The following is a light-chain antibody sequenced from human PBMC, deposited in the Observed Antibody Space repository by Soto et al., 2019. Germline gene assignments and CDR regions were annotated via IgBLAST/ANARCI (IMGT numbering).Light chain of an antibody. Sequence: EIVLTQSPGTLSLSPGERATLSCRASQTVRSSYLAWYQQKPGQAPRLLMYGASSRATGIPDRFSGSGSGTDFTLTVSRLEPEDCAVYYCQQYGLSPYTFGRGTTLEIK. J-gene: IGKJ2*01. CDR1: QTVRSSY. V-gene: IGKV3-20*01. CDR3: QQYGLSPYT. CDR2: GAS.